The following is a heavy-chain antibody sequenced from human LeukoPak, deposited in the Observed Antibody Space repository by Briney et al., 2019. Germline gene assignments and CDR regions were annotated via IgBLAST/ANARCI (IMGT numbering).Heavy chain of an antibody. CDR3: ARSLVVGATYPYH. Sequence: GGSLRLSCAASGFTFSSYSMNWVRQAPGKGLEWVSYITGSISTICYADSVKGRFTISRDNAKNSLYLQLNSLRAEDTAVYYCARSLVVGATYPYHWGQGTLVTVSS. J-gene: IGHJ5*02. CDR1: GFTFSSYS. V-gene: IGHV3-48*01. D-gene: IGHD1-26*01. CDR2: ITGSISTI.